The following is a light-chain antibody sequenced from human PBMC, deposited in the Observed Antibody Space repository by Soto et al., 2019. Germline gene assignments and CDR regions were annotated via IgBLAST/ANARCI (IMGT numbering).Light chain of an antibody. J-gene: IGKJ5*01. CDR2: DAS. V-gene: IGKV1-33*01. CDR3: QQYENLPT. CDR1: QSFSRS. Sequence: DIQMSHSPSSLSAYVGDRVTISFRSSQSFSRSLNWYQQKPGRAPKLLIYDASNLEAGVPSRFRGSGSGTDFTFTISRLQPEDIATYYCQQYENLPTFGQGTRLEIK.